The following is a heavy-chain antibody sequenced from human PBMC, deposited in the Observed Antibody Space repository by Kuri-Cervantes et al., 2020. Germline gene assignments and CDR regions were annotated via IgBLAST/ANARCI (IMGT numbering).Heavy chain of an antibody. CDR1: GYTFTSYG. D-gene: IGHD2-2*01. J-gene: IGHJ6*02. CDR2: INPSGGST. V-gene: IGHV1-46*01. Sequence: ASVKVSCKASGYTFTSYGISWVRQAPGQGLEWMGIINPSGGSTSYAQKFQGRVTMTRDTSTSTVYMELSSLRSEDTAVYYCARAHLGAPYCSSTSCYSYGMDVWGQGTTVTVSS. CDR3: ARAHLGAPYCSSTSCYSYGMDV.